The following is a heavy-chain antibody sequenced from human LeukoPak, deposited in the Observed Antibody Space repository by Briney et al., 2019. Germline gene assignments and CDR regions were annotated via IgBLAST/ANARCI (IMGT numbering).Heavy chain of an antibody. CDR1: GFTFSTNW. CDR2: IKQDGSEK. Sequence: GGSLRLSCAASGFTFSTNWMSWVRQAPGKGLEWVANIKQDGSEKYYVDSVKGRFTISRDNAKNSLYLQMNSLRAEDTAMYYCARDSAGNDYWGQGTLVTVSS. CDR3: ARDSAGNDY. V-gene: IGHV3-7*01. D-gene: IGHD6-13*01. J-gene: IGHJ4*02.